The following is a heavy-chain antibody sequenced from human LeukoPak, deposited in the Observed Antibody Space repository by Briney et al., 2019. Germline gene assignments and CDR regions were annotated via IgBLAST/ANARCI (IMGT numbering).Heavy chain of an antibody. J-gene: IGHJ5*02. CDR3: ARDMNVVVPAAIGDFFDP. V-gene: IGHV4-4*07. Sequence: SGTLSLTCTVSGGSINSYYWSWLRQPAGKGLEWIRRIYTSGSTNYNPSLKSRVTMSVDTSKNQFSLKLSSVTAADTAVYYCARDMNVVVPAAIGDFFDPCGQGTLVTVSS. CDR1: GGSINSYY. CDR2: IYTSGST. D-gene: IGHD2-2*01.